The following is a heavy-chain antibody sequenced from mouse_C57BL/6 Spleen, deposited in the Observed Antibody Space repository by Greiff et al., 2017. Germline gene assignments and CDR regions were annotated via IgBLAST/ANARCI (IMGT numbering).Heavy chain of an antibody. CDR2: IWTGGGT. D-gene: IGHD3-1*01. J-gene: IGHJ2*01. CDR3: ARKTPSLSDCDY. CDR1: GFSLTSYA. V-gene: IGHV2-9-1*01. Sequence: VQVVESGPGLVAPSQSLSITCTVSGFSLTSYAISWVRQPPGKGLEWLGEIWTGGGTNYNSALNSRLSIRKDNSKSQVYLNMNRLQTDDTARYYCARKTPSLSDCDYWGQGTTLTVSS.